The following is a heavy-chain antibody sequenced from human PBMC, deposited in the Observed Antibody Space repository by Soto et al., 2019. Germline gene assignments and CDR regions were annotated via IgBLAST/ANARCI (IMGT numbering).Heavy chain of an antibody. CDR2: ISASENT. J-gene: IGHJ4*02. V-gene: IGHV4-61*01. D-gene: IGHD6-19*01. CDR1: GGSVSSGNYF. Sequence: PSETLSLTCSVSGGSVSSGNYFWNWIRQPPGKGLEWMGYISASENTNYNPSLKSRVTISVDTSKNQFSLNLSAVTAADTGVYYCASAGRGWVWLDSWGQGTLVTVSS. CDR3: ASAGRGWVWLDS.